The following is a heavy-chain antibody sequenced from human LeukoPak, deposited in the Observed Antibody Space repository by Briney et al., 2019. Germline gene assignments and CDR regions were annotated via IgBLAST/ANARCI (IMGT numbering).Heavy chain of an antibody. D-gene: IGHD3-10*01. Sequence: GASVKLSCKSSVYTFTICGISWVRQAPGQGLERMGWISAYNGNTNYAQKLLGRVTMTTDTSTSTAYMELRSLRSDDTAVYYCARAGSPATPFDYWGQGTLVTVSS. CDR3: ARAGSPATPFDY. V-gene: IGHV1-18*01. J-gene: IGHJ4*02. CDR2: ISAYNGNT. CDR1: VYTFTICG.